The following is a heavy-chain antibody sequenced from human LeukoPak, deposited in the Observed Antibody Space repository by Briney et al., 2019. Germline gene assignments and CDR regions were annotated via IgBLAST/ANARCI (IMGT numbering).Heavy chain of an antibody. CDR2: IYHIGST. D-gene: IGHD3-16*01. Sequence: SQTLSLTCAVSGGSISSGGYSWSWIRQPPGKGLEWFGYIYHIGSTYYNPSLKSRVTISVNRSKNQFPLKLSWVPAADRAGYFCAGGGGLEVWGQGATVPVSS. J-gene: IGHJ6*02. V-gene: IGHV4-30-2*01. CDR1: GGSISSGGYS. CDR3: AGGGGLEV.